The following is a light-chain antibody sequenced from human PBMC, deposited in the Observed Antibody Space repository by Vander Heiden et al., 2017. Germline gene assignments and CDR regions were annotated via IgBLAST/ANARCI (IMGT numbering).Light chain of an antibody. V-gene: IGKV1-39*01. Sequence: ILMTPSPSTLSASVGDRGTITCRASQSISSNLDWYQQKPGKAPKLVIYAASSLQSGVPARFSGSGSGTEFTLTISSLQPEDFATYYCQQSYSRPRTFGQGTKVEIK. J-gene: IGKJ1*01. CDR1: QSISSN. CDR3: QQSYSRPRT. CDR2: AAS.